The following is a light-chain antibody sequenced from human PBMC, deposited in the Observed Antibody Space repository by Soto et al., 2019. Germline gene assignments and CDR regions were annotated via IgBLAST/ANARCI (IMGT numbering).Light chain of an antibody. Sequence: QCALTQPASVSGSPGQSITISCTGTSSDVGGYNYVSWYQQHPGKAPKLMIYDVSNRPSGVSNRFSGSKSGNTASLTISGLQAGDEADYYCSSYTSSSTLLYVFGTGTKVTVL. CDR2: DVS. J-gene: IGLJ1*01. CDR3: SSYTSSSTLLYV. V-gene: IGLV2-14*01. CDR1: SSDVGGYNY.